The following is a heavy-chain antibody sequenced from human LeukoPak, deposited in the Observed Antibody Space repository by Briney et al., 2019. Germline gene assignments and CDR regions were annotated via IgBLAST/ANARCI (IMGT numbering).Heavy chain of an antibody. V-gene: IGHV4-34*01. CDR2: INHSGST. D-gene: IGHD3-22*01. Sequence: PSETLSLTCAVYGGSFSGYYWSWIRQPPGKGLEWIGEINHSGSTKYNPSLKSRVTIAIDTSRNKISLKLSSVTAADTAVYYCARGRANYDSTGYYYWGQGILVTVSS. CDR3: ARGRANYDSTGYYY. CDR1: GGSFSGYY. J-gene: IGHJ4*02.